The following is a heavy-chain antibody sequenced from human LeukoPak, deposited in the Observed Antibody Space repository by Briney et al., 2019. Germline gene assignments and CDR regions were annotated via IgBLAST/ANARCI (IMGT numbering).Heavy chain of an antibody. CDR1: GYTFTDYD. D-gene: IGHD3-10*01. J-gene: IGHJ4*02. CDR3: ARNGRVRRVVKDLFEY. Sequence: ASVTVSCTTSGYTFTDYDITRVRQAPGQGLEWMGRVSPYNGNTYYSQRFQDRVIITKDTSTGTAYIDLRDLRTDDTAMYYCARNGRVRRVVKDLFEYWGQGTLVAVSS. V-gene: IGHV1-18*01. CDR2: VSPYNGNT.